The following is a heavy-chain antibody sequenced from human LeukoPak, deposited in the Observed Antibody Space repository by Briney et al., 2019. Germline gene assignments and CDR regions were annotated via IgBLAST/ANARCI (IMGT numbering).Heavy chain of an antibody. V-gene: IGHV3-23*01. CDR3: AKDLGYNYVFDY. Sequence: PGRSLRLSCAASGFTFSSYAMSWVRQAPGKGLEWVSAISGSGGSTYYADSVKGRFTISRDNSKNTLYLQMNSLRAEDTAVYYCAKDLGYNYVFDYWGQGTLVTVSS. D-gene: IGHD5-24*01. J-gene: IGHJ4*02. CDR2: ISGSGGST. CDR1: GFTFSSYA.